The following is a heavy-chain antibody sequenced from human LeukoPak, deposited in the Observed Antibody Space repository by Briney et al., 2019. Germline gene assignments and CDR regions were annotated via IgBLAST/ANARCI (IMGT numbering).Heavy chain of an antibody. D-gene: IGHD2-21*01. CDR3: AKAGYGYSFDY. Sequence: GGSLRLSCTASGFTFSSYGMSWVRQAPGRGLDWVSAISGTGDGAYYADSVKGRFTISRDNSRSTLYLQTNSLRADDTALYYCAKAGYGYSFDYWGQGILVTVSS. V-gene: IGHV3-23*01. CDR2: ISGTGDGA. CDR1: GFTFSSYG. J-gene: IGHJ4*02.